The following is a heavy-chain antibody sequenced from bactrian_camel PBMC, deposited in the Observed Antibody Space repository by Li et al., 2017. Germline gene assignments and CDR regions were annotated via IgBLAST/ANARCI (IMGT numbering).Heavy chain of an antibody. CDR1: EATASTNS. Sequence: HVQLVESGGGSVQAGGSLRLSCTASEATASTNSVAWFRQAPEKKREGLAVIYTDGSTDHLPGGSAYYVDSVKDRFTISQDKTENTVYLHMASLIPEDTAMYYCAAKRSNGGSCFQSEADEYNYYWGQGTQVTVS. CDR2: IYTDGSTDHLPGGSA. J-gene: IGHJ4*01. D-gene: IGHD1*01. CDR3: AAKRSNGGSCFQSEADEYNYY. V-gene: IGHV3S54*01.